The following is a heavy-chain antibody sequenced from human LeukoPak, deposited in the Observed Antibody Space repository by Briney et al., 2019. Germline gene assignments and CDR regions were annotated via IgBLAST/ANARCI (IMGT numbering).Heavy chain of an antibody. CDR3: ADLGTSD. V-gene: IGHV3-7*01. Sequence: GGSLSLSCAASGFVFSASYISWVRKAPGTGLEWVATINSDGSAKYHVDSVKGRFTISRDNAKNLVYLQMSILRAEDTAVYYCADLGTSDCGQGTLVTVSS. J-gene: IGHJ4*02. CDR2: INSDGSAK. CDR1: GFVFSASY. D-gene: IGHD1-7*01.